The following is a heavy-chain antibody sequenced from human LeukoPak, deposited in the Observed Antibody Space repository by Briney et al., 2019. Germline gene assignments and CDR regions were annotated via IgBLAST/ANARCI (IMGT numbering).Heavy chain of an antibody. CDR2: ISAYNGNT. CDR1: GYTFTSYG. CDR3: ARGGPYGRELRRGPGYYYMDV. V-gene: IGHV1-18*01. J-gene: IGHJ6*03. D-gene: IGHD1-26*01. Sequence: GASVKVSCKASGYTFTSYGISWVRQAPGQGLEWMGWISAYNGNTNYAQKLQGRVTMTTDTSTSTAYMELRSLRSDDTAVYYCARGGPYGRELRRGPGYYYMDVWGKGTTVTVSS.